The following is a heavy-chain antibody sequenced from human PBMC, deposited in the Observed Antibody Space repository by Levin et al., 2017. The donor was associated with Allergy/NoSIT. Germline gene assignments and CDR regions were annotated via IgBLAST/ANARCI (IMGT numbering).Heavy chain of an antibody. J-gene: IGHJ4*02. V-gene: IGHV3-33*01. CDR1: GFTFSSYG. CDR3: AREVGGIAAAGGFDY. Sequence: GSLRLSCAASGFTFSSYGMHWVRQAPGKGLEWVAVIWYDGSNKYYADSVKGRFTISRDNSKNTLYLQMNSLRAEDTAVYYCAREVGGIAAAGGFDYWGQGTLVTVSS. CDR2: IWYDGSNK. D-gene: IGHD6-13*01.